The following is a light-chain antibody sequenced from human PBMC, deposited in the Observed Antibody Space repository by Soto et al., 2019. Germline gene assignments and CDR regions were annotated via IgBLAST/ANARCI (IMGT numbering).Light chain of an antibody. J-gene: IGKJ1*01. Sequence: EIVLTHSPATLSLSPGERATLSCRASPSVSGSYLAWYQQKPGQAPRLLISAASTRATGIPDRFSGSGSGTGFTLTINRLEPEDFAVYYCQQYANATVTFGPVTRVDMK. CDR2: AAS. CDR3: QQYANATVT. V-gene: IGKV3-20*01. CDR1: PSVSGSY.